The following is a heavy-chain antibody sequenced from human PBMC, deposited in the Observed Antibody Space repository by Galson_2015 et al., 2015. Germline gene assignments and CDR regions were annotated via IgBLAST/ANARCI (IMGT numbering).Heavy chain of an antibody. CDR3: AKTTVAAGSSWYLDA. D-gene: IGHD4-23*01. CDR2: ITSTGDTT. Sequence: SLRLSCAASAFAFSIYEMNWIRQAPGKGLEWVSYITSTGDTTYYADSVKGRFTVSRDNAKNSLFLQMNSLRAEDTALYYCAKTTVAAGSSWYLDAWGKRTTVTVSS. CDR1: AFAFSIYE. V-gene: IGHV3-48*03. J-gene: IGHJ6*03.